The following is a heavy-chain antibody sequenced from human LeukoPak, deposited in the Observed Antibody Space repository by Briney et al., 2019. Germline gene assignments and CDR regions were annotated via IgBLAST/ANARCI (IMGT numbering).Heavy chain of an antibody. CDR3: ARVQPYSSGLYYYYYMDV. CDR1: GGSFSGYY. CDR2: VNHSGST. J-gene: IGHJ6*03. V-gene: IGHV4-34*01. Sequence: SETLSLTCAVYGGSFSGYYWSWIRQSPGKGLEWIGEVNHSGSTNYNPSLKSRVTISIDTSKNQFSLKMSSVTAADTAVYYCARVQPYSSGLYYYYYMDVWGKGTTVTVSS. D-gene: IGHD6-19*01.